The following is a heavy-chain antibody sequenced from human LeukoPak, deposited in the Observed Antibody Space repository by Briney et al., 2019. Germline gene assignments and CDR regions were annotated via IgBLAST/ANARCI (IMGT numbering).Heavy chain of an antibody. J-gene: IGHJ3*02. CDR3: ARGSRITIFSKQAFDI. CDR1: GGSISSYY. V-gene: IGHV4-4*07. D-gene: IGHD3-9*01. Sequence: SETLSLTCTVSGGSISSYYWSWIRQPAGKGLEWIGRIYTSGSTNYNPSLKSRVTMSVDTSKNQFSLKLSSVTAADTAVYYCARGSRITIFSKQAFDIWGQGTMDTVSS. CDR2: IYTSGST.